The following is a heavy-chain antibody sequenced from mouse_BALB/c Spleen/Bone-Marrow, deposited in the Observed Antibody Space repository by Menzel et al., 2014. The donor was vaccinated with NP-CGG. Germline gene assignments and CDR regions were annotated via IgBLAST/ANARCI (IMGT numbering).Heavy chain of an antibody. J-gene: IGHJ2*01. CDR2: IRSKSNNYAT. D-gene: IGHD3-3*01. CDR1: GFTFNTYA. V-gene: IGHV10-1*02. CDR3: VRGDGDY. Sequence: EVHLVESGGGLVQPKGSLKLSCAASGFTFNTYAMNWVRQAPGKGLEWVARIRSKSNNYATYYADSVKDRFTISRDDSQSMLYLQMNNLKTEDTAMYYCVRGDGDYWGQGTTLTVSS.